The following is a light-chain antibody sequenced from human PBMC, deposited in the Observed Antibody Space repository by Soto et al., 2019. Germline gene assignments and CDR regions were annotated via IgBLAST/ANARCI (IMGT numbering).Light chain of an antibody. Sequence: QSALTQPPSASGSPGQSVTISCTGTRSDVGAYNYVSWYQQHAGKAPKIVIYEVTKRPSGVPDRFSGSKSANTASLTVSGLQAEDEADYYCSSFASSNTWVFGGGTKLTVL. CDR2: EVT. CDR1: RSDVGAYNY. V-gene: IGLV2-8*01. CDR3: SSFASSNTWV. J-gene: IGLJ3*02.